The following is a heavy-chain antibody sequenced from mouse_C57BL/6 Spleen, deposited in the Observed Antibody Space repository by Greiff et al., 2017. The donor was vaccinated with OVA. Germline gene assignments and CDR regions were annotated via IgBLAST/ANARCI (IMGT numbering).Heavy chain of an antibody. Sequence: EVKLMESGPELVKPGASVKMSCKASGYTFTDYNMHWVKQSHGKSLEWIGYINPNNGGTSYNQKFKGKATLTVNKSSSTAYMELRSLTSEDSAVYYCARDGNYWYFDVWGTGTTVTVSS. V-gene: IGHV1-22*01. D-gene: IGHD2-1*01. CDR1: GYTFTDYN. CDR3: ARDGNYWYFDV. J-gene: IGHJ1*03. CDR2: INPNNGGT.